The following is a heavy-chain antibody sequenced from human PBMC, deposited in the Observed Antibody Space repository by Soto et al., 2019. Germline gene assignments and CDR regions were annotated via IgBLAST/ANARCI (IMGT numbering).Heavy chain of an antibody. CDR3: ARDSPTSDGPPFDP. CDR1: GFTVSTNY. CDR2: VYSDGST. Sequence: PGGSLRLSCEASGFTVSTNYMSWFRQAPGKGLEWVSFVYSDGSTYYADSVKGRFTISRDKSKNTLYLQMNSLRAEDTAVYYCARDSPTSDGPPFDPWGQAILVTVSS. J-gene: IGHJ5*02. V-gene: IGHV3-53*01.